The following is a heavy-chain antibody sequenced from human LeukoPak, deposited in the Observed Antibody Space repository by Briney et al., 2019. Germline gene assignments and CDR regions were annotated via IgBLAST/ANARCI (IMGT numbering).Heavy chain of an antibody. Sequence: GESLRISCKGSGYSFTSYWIGWVRQMPGKGLEWMGIIYPGDSDTRYSPSFQGQVTISADKSISTAYLQWSSLKASDTAMYYCAKTYCSGGSCYLSWFDPWGQGTLVTVSS. CDR1: GYSFTSYW. CDR2: IYPGDSDT. CDR3: AKTYCSGGSCYLSWFDP. D-gene: IGHD2-15*01. V-gene: IGHV5-51*01. J-gene: IGHJ5*02.